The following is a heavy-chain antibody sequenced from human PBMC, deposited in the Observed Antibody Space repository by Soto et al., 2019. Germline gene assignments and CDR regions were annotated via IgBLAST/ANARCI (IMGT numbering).Heavy chain of an antibody. CDR1: GGSFSGYY. D-gene: IGHD3-22*01. CDR3: ARRAFYYYDSSGYYSYYFDY. CDR2: IYYSGST. J-gene: IGHJ4*02. V-gene: IGHV4-34*01. Sequence: SETLSLTCAVYGGSFSGYYWTWIRQPPGKGLEWIGSIYYSGSTYYNPSLKSRVTISVDTSKNQFSLKLSSVTAADTAVYYCARRAFYYYDSSGYYSYYFDYWGQGTLVTVSS.